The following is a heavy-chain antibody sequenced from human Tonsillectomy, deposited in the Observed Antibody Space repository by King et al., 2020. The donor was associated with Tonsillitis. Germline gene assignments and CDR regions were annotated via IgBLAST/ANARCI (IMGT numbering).Heavy chain of an antibody. CDR1: GGSISSGSYY. J-gene: IGHJ3*02. CDR2: IYTSGST. CDR3: ARSTGYYVAFDI. D-gene: IGHD3-9*01. V-gene: IGHV4-61*02. Sequence: LQLQESGPGLVKPSQTLSLTCTVSGGSISSGSYYWCWIRPPAGKGLEWIGRIYTSGSTNYNSSLKSRVTISVDTSKNQFSLKLSSVTAADTAVYYCARSTGYYVAFDIWGQGTRVTVSA.